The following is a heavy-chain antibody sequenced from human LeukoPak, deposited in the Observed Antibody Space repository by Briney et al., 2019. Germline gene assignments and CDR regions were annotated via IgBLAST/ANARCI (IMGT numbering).Heavy chain of an antibody. CDR1: GGSISSGSHH. Sequence: SETLSLTCTVSGGSISSGSHHWGWFRQSPGKGLEWIGSIYYSRTTYYNPSLNSRVTISVVTSKNQFSLQLNSVTAADTAVYYCVRHDGRSGGTMGALDSWGQGSLVTVCS. D-gene: IGHD4-23*01. CDR3: VRHDGRSGGTMGALDS. J-gene: IGHJ4*02. CDR2: IYYSRTT. V-gene: IGHV4-39*01.